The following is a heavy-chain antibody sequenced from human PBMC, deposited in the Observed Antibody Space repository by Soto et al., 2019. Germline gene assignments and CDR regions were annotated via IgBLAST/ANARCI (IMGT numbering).Heavy chain of an antibody. CDR2: ISYDGSNK. CDR1: GFTFSSYA. D-gene: IGHD3-22*01. V-gene: IGHV3-30-3*01. Sequence: AGGSLRLSCAASGFTFSSYAMHWVRQAPGKGLEWVAVISYDGSNKYYADSVKGRFTISRDNSKNTLYLQMNSLRAEDTAVYYCAKDPLNSGYYYNWFDPWGQGTLVTVSS. CDR3: AKDPLNSGYYYNWFDP. J-gene: IGHJ5*02.